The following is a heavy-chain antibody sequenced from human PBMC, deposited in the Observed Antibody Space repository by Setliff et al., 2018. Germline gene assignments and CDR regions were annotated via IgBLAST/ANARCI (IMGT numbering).Heavy chain of an antibody. J-gene: IGHJ4*02. V-gene: IGHV4-59*01. D-gene: IGHD1-1*01. CDR3: AKGGTYRYFDF. CDR1: GGPFSGAS. CDR2: VYHSGTA. Sequence: ETLSLTCPVPGGPFSGASIWSWIRQPPGKGLEFIGYVYHSGTAKYDPSLESRAIMSVDASKNEISLKLKSVTAADTAVYYCAKGGTYRYFDFWGQGALVTVS.